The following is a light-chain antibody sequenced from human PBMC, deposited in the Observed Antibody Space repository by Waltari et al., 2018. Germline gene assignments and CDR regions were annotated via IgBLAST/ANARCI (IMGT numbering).Light chain of an antibody. CDR2: RAS. CDR3: QQYNGYPYT. Sequence: DIQMTQSSSALSASVGDRVTITCRASQSVSSWLAWYQQKPGKAPKLLIYRASNLETGVPSRFSGSGSGTEFTLTIRSLQPDDFATYYCQQYNGYPYTFGLGTKLEIK. J-gene: IGKJ2*01. V-gene: IGKV1-5*03. CDR1: QSVSSW.